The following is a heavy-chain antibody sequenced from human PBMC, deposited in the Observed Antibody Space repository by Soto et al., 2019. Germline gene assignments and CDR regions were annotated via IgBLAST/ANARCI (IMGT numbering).Heavy chain of an antibody. Sequence: HPGGSLRLSCAASGFTFSSYAMSWVRQAPGKGLEWVSAISGSGGSTYYADSVKGRFTISRDNSKNTLYLQMNSLRAEDTAVYYCAKDQVPTVTLLDYGMDVWGQGTTVTVSS. J-gene: IGHJ6*02. V-gene: IGHV3-23*01. CDR2: ISGSGGST. D-gene: IGHD4-17*01. CDR3: AKDQVPTVTLLDYGMDV. CDR1: GFTFSSYA.